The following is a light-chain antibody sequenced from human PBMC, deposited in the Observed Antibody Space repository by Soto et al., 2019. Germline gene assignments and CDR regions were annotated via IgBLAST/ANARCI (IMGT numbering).Light chain of an antibody. CDR2: DAS. CDR3: QQRSNSFT. V-gene: IGKV3-11*01. Sequence: EIVLKQSPANLSLSPGERATLSCRASQSVSIYLAWSPPKPGQAPRHLIYDASNRATGIPARFSASGSGTDFTLTISSLEPEDFAVYYCQQRSNSFTFGPGTKVDN. CDR1: QSVSIY. J-gene: IGKJ3*01.